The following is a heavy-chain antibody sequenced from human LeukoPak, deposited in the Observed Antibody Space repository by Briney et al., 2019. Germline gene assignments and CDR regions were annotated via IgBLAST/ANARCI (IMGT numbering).Heavy chain of an antibody. J-gene: IGHJ4*02. CDR2: IGSSGSTK. CDR3: ALLAVASDFDY. V-gene: IGHV3-48*03. D-gene: IGHD6-19*01. CDR1: GFPFSFYE. Sequence: GGSLRLSCAVSGFPFSFYEVNWVRQAPGQGLQWVSNIGSSGSTKYYADSVKGRFSISRDNAKSSLYLQMNSLRVEDTAVYYCALLAVASDFDYWGQGALVTVSS.